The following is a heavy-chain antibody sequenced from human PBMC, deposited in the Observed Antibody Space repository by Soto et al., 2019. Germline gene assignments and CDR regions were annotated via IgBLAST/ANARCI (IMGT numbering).Heavy chain of an antibody. D-gene: IGHD2-2*02. J-gene: IGHJ4*02. V-gene: IGHV1-8*01. Sequence: QVQLVQSGAEVKTPGASVKVSCKTSGYTFTSYDINWVRQATGQGLEWMGWMNPDSGNRGYAQQFQGRVTMTTNTSISTAYMELSGLRSDDTAMYYCAKGSWRGYCSETTCYTINYWGQGTLVTVSS. CDR1: GYTFTSYD. CDR3: AKGSWRGYCSETTCYTINY. CDR2: MNPDSGNR.